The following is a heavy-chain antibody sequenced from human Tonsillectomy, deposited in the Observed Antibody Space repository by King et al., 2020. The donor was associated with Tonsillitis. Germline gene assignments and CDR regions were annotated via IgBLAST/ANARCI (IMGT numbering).Heavy chain of an antibody. Sequence: VQLVESGAEVKKPGASVKVSCKTSGYTFIDYYIHWVRQAPGQGLEWMGWINPNSGDTNHAQKFQGRVTMTSDTSVSTAYMELYRLRSDDTAVFYCYTAFYFDSSGYSPFNYWGQGTLVTVSS. CDR1: GYTFIDYY. D-gene: IGHD3-22*01. CDR3: YTAFYFDSSGYSPFNY. J-gene: IGHJ4*02. V-gene: IGHV1-2*02. CDR2: INPNSGDT.